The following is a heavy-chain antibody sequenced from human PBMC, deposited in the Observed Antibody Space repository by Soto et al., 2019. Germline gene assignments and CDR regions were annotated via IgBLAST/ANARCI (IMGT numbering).Heavy chain of an antibody. J-gene: IGHJ6*03. CDR2: ISYDGSNK. V-gene: IGHV3-30*18. Sequence: GGSLRLSCAASGFTFSSYGMHWVRQAPGKGLEWVAVISYDGSNKYYADSVKGRFTISRDNSKNTLYLQMNSLRAEDTAVYYCAKNPLSREQLVYKSRPYYYYYYMDVWAKGTTVTVSS. CDR1: GFTFSSYG. CDR3: AKNPLSREQLVYKSRPYYYYYYMDV. D-gene: IGHD6-6*01.